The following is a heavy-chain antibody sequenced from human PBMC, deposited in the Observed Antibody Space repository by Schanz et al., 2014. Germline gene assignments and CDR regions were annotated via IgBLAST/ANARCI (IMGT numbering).Heavy chain of an antibody. J-gene: IGHJ3*02. D-gene: IGHD4-4*01. CDR2: IGGSGGST. CDR1: GFTFSSYL. V-gene: IGHV3-23*04. Sequence: EVQLVESGGGLVQPGGSLTLSCAASGFTFSSYLMSWVLQAPGKGLEWVSGIGGSGGSTDYADSVKGRFTISRDNSKNTVHLQMNSLRAEDTAVYFCAKDRWRATVMVDAFDIWGQGTKVTVSS. CDR3: AKDRWRATVMVDAFDI.